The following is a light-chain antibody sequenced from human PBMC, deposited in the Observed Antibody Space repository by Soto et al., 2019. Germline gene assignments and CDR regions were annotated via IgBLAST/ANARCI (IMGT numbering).Light chain of an antibody. CDR1: QSVSSSY. J-gene: IGKJ4*01. CDR2: GAS. CDR3: QQYGSSPLT. Sequence: EIVLTQSPGTLCLSRGERATLSCRASQSVSSSYLAWYQQKPGQAPRLLIYGASSRATGIPDRFSGSGSGTDFTLTISRLEPEDFALYYCQQYGSSPLTFGGGTKVEIK. V-gene: IGKV3-20*01.